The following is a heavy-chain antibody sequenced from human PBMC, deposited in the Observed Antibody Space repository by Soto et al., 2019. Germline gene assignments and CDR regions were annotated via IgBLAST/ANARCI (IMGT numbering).Heavy chain of an antibody. CDR3: ARANWYSEY. J-gene: IGHJ4*02. CDR1: GVSISKHY. D-gene: IGHD7-27*01. V-gene: IGHV4-59*11. Sequence: QVQLQESGPGLVKPSETLSLTCTVSGVSISKHYWSWIRQPPGKGLEWLGYIYYNGHTNYNPSLKSRVTMSVDTSKNQISLKLSSVTAADTAVYYCARANWYSEYWGQGTLVTVSS. CDR2: IYYNGHT.